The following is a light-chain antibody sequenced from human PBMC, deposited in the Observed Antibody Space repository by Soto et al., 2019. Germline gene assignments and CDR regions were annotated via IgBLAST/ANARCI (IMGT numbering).Light chain of an antibody. CDR1: QSVSRY. V-gene: IGKV3-11*01. Sequence: EIVLTQSPAPLSLSPGERATLSCRASQSVSRYLAWYQQKPGQAPRLLISDTSNRATGIPARFSGSGSGTDFTLTISSLEPEDFAVYYCQQRSNWPIITFGQGTRLEIK. J-gene: IGKJ5*01. CDR2: DTS. CDR3: QQRSNWPIIT.